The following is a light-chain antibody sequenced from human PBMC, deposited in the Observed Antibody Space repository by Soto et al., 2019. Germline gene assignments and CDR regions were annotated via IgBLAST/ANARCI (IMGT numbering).Light chain of an antibody. Sequence: QSVLTQPASVSGSPGQAITISCTGTSSDVGGYTYVSWYQQHTGKAPKFIIYDVSNRPSGVSNRFSGSKSGNTASLTISGLQAEDEADYYCSSYTTSNTRQIVFGTGTKVTVL. V-gene: IGLV2-14*01. CDR3: SSYTTSNTRQIV. CDR1: SSDVGGYTY. J-gene: IGLJ1*01. CDR2: DVS.